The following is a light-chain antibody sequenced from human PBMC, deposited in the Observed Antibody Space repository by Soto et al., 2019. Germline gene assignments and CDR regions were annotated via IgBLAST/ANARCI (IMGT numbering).Light chain of an antibody. CDR3: FSYAGSDSGV. CDR1: SSDVGGYLY. V-gene: IGLV2-8*01. Sequence: QSALAQPPSASGSPGQSVTISCTGTSSDVGGYLYVSWYQQHPGKAPKLLIYDVNQRPSGVPDRFSGSKADNTASLTVSGLQAEEEADYYCFSYAGSDSGVFGTGTKVTVL. CDR2: DVN. J-gene: IGLJ1*01.